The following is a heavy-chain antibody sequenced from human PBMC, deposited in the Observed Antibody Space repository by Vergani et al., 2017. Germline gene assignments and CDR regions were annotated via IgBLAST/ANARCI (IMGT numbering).Heavy chain of an antibody. V-gene: IGHV3-23*01. CDR2: ISGSGGST. J-gene: IGHJ4*02. CDR1: GFTFSSYA. D-gene: IGHD3-22*01. Sequence: EVQLLESGGGLVQPGGSLRLSCAASGFTFSSYAMSWVRQAPGKGLEWVSAISGSGGSTYYADSVKGRFTISRDNSKNTLYLQMNSLRAEDTAVYYCAKDQGYCYDSSGYWGLDYWGQGTLVTVSS. CDR3: AKDQGYCYDSSGYWGLDY.